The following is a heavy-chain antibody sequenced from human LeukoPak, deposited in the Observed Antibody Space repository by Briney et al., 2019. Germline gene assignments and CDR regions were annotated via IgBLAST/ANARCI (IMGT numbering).Heavy chain of an antibody. D-gene: IGHD2-15*01. CDR1: GGSFSGYY. J-gene: IGHJ4*02. CDR3: ARSRGYCSGGSCYYFDY. V-gene: IGHV4-34*01. CDR2: INHSGST. Sequence: SGTLSLTCAVYGGSFSGYYWSWIRQPPGKGLEWIGEINHSGSTNYNPSLKSRVTISVDTSKNQFSLKLSSVTAADTAVYYCARSRGYCSGGSCYYFDYWGQGTLVTVSS.